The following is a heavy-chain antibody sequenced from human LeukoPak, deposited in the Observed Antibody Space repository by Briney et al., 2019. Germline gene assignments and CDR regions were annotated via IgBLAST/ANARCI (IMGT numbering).Heavy chain of an antibody. V-gene: IGHV1-69*06. CDR3: AREMGGYDILTGYFDY. CDR1: GGTFSSYA. D-gene: IGHD3-9*01. Sequence: ASVKVSCKASGGTFSSYAISWVRQAPGQGLEWMGGIIPIFGTANYAQKFQGRVTITADKSTSTAYMELSSLRSEDTAVYYCAREMGGYDILTGYFDYWGQGTLVTVSS. J-gene: IGHJ4*02. CDR2: IIPIFGTA.